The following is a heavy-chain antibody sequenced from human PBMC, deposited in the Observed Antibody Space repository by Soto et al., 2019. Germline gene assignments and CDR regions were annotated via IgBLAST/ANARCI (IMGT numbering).Heavy chain of an antibody. CDR1: AGAFRSCA. CDR3: SSGTYSYDRTGYVGTFDI. J-gene: IGHJ3*02. V-gene: IGHV1-69*13. Sequence: VLGSWNAAAGAFRSCACNWVRQAAGQGLEWMGGIITIFATASNAQNFQGRVTITADESTSTNYMELNRMRSTDTAVYDCSSGTYSYDRTGYVGTFDIWGQGTMVTVSS. D-gene: IGHD3-22*01. CDR2: IITIFATA.